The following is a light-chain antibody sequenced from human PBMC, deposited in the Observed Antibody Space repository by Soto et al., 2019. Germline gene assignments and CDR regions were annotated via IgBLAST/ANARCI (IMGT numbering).Light chain of an antibody. Sequence: QSVLTQPPSASGSPGQSVTISCTGTSSDVGGYNYVSWYQQHPGKAPKLMIYEVSKRPSGVPDRFSGSKSGNTASLTVSGLQAEDEADYYCSSYAGSGDVFGTGTKLTVL. CDR2: EVS. V-gene: IGLV2-8*01. CDR3: SSYAGSGDV. J-gene: IGLJ1*01. CDR1: SSDVGGYNY.